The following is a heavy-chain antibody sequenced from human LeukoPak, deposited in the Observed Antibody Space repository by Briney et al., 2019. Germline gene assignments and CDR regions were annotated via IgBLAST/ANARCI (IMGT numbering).Heavy chain of an antibody. CDR3: ARGNFIVASSSRRDYYFDY. V-gene: IGHV1-18*04. CDR2: ISASNGNT. CDR1: GYTFTDSY. D-gene: IGHD5-12*01. Sequence: ASVKVSCKASGYTFTDSYMHWVRQAPGQGLEWMGWISASNGNTNYAQKFQGRVTMTTDTSRSTAYMELRSLRSDDTAVYYCARGNFIVASSSRRDYYFDYWGQGTLVTVSS. J-gene: IGHJ4*02.